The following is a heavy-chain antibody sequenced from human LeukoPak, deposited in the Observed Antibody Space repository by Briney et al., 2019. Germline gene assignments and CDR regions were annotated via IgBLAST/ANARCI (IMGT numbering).Heavy chain of an antibody. J-gene: IGHJ1*01. CDR1: GGSISSYY. V-gene: IGHV4-59*01. Sequence: PSETLSLTCTVSGGSISSYYWSWIRQPPGKGLEWIGYIYYSGSTNYNPSLKSRVTISVDTSKNQFSLKLSSVTAADTAMYYCAREGWLPQYFQHWGQGTLVTVSS. D-gene: IGHD3-22*01. CDR2: IYYSGST. CDR3: AREGWLPQYFQH.